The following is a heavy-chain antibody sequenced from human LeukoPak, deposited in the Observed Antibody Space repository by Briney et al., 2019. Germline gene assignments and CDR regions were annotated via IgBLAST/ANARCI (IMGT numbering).Heavy chain of an antibody. Sequence: PGRSLRLSCAGSGFTFGGYGMHWFRQTPGKGLEWVAVIAYDGSRAFYADSVKGRFTISRDNSKNTMSVQMDDLRAEDTDVYYCTRYNNDHFDYWGQGTLVTVSS. CDR1: GFTFGGYG. V-gene: IGHV3-33*01. CDR3: TRYNNDHFDY. D-gene: IGHD1-14*01. J-gene: IGHJ4*02. CDR2: IAYDGSRA.